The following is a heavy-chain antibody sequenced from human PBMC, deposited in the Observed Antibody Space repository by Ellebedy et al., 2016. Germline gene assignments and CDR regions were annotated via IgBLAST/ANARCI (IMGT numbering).Heavy chain of an antibody. J-gene: IGHJ6*02. Sequence: SVKVSCXASGFTFSYSAIQWVRQARGQPLEWVGWIAVGSGRTNYAQRFQDRVSITGDVSTRTVSMELSNLRSEDTAVYYCATGIPAVSAAIVYPRRYGLDLWGQGTSVTVSS. CDR2: IAVGSGRT. CDR3: ATGIPAVSAAIVYPRRYGLDL. D-gene: IGHD2-2*01. V-gene: IGHV1-58*02. CDR1: GFTFSYSA.